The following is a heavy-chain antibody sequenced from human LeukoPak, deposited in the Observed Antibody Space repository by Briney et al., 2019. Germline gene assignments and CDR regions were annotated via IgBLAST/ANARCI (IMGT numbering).Heavy chain of an antibody. CDR1: GYPFTSYG. CDR3: ARVGDSSGDDAFDI. CDR2: ISAYNGNT. D-gene: IGHD3-22*01. J-gene: IGHJ3*02. V-gene: IGHV1-18*01. Sequence: GASVKVSCKASGYPFTSYGISWVRQAPGQGLEWMGWISAYNGNTNYAQKLQGRVTMTTDTSTSTAYMELRSLRSDDTAVYYCARVGDSSGDDAFDIWGQGTMVTVSS.